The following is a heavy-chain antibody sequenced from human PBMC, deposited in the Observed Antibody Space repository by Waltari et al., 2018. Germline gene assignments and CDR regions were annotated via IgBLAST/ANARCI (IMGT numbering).Heavy chain of an antibody. V-gene: IGHV3-30-3*01. CDR2: ISYDGSNK. J-gene: IGHJ4*02. D-gene: IGHD3-10*01. CDR3: AGAFQGVSQFDY. Sequence: QVQLVESGGGVVQPGRSLRLSCAASGFTFSSSAMHWVRQAPGKGLEWVAVISYDGSNKYYADSVKGRFTISRDNSKNTLYLQMNSLRAEDTAVYYCAGAFQGVSQFDYWGQGTLVTVSS. CDR1: GFTFSSSA.